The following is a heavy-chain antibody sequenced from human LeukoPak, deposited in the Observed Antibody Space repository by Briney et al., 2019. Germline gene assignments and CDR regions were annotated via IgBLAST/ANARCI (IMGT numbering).Heavy chain of an antibody. CDR2: IRFDGSDK. V-gene: IGHV3-30*02. CDR3: DLMRDIWFGES. J-gene: IGHJ5*02. D-gene: IGHD3-10*01. CDR1: GFTFSNFV. Sequence: GGSLRLSCAAAGFTFSNFVMTWVRQAPGKGLEWVAFIRFDGSDKYYADSVKGRFTISRDNSNNILYLQMNNLRAEDTANCVKDLMRDIWFGESWGQGTLVTVSS.